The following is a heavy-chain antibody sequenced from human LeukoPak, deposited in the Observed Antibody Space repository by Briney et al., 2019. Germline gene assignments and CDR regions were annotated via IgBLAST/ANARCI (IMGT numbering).Heavy chain of an antibody. CDR3: ARDYAFGYSGYSHYYYGMDV. Sequence: GASVKVSCKAPGGTFSSYAISWVRQAPGQGLEWMGRIIPILGIANYAQKFQGRVTITADKSTSTAYMELSSLRSEDTAVYYCARDYAFGYSGYSHYYYGMDVWGQGTTVTVSS. CDR1: GGTFSSYA. D-gene: IGHD5-12*01. CDR2: IIPILGIA. V-gene: IGHV1-69*04. J-gene: IGHJ6*02.